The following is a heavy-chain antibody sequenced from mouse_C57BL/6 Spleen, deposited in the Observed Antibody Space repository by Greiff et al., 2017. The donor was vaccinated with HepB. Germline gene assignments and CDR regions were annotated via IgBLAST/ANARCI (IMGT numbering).Heavy chain of an antibody. V-gene: IGHV1-81*01. J-gene: IGHJ3*01. CDR3: SNPYYSNYTEFAY. D-gene: IGHD2-5*01. CDR1: GYTFTSYG. Sequence: VQLQQSGAELARPGASVKLSCKASGYTFTSYGISWVKQRTGQGLEWIGEIYPRSGNTYYNEKFKGKATLTADKSSSTAYSELRSLTSEDSAVYFCSNPYYSNYTEFAYWGQGTLVTVSA. CDR2: IYPRSGNT.